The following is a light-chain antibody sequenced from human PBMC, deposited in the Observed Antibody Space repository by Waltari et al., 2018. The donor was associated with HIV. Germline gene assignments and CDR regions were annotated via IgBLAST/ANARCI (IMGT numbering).Light chain of an antibody. V-gene: IGKV1-5*03. Sequence: DIQMTQSPSTLSASVGDRVTITCRASQSISNWLAWYQQKPGKAPKLLLYKASSLESGVPSRFSGSGSGTEYTLTISSLQPDDFATYYCQEYSGYFRTFGQGTKVEIK. CDR2: KAS. J-gene: IGKJ1*01. CDR3: QEYSGYFRT. CDR1: QSISNW.